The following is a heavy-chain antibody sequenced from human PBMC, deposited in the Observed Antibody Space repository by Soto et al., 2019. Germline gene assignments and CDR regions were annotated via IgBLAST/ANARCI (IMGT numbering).Heavy chain of an antibody. CDR3: ARVHRLWFGESPGYYGMDV. D-gene: IGHD3-10*01. Sequence: SETLSLTCTVSGGSVSSGSYYWSWIRQPPGKGLEWIGYIYYSGSTNYNPSLKSRVTISVDTSKNQFSLKLSSVTAADTAVYYCARVHRLWFGESPGYYGMDVWGQGTTVTVSS. CDR2: IYYSGST. J-gene: IGHJ6*02. CDR1: GGSVSSGSYY. V-gene: IGHV4-61*01.